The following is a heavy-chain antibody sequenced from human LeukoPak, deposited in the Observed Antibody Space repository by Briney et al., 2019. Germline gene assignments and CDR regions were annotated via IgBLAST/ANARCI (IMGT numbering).Heavy chain of an antibody. CDR3: ARILTVPYYFDY. V-gene: IGHV4-39*01. Sequence: PSETLSLTCTVSGGSISSSSYYWGWIRQPPGKGLEWIGSIYYSGSTNYNPSLKSRVTISVDTSKNQFSLKLSSVTAADTAVYYCARILTVPYYFDYWGQGTLVTVSS. CDR1: GGSISSSSYY. CDR2: IYYSGST. J-gene: IGHJ4*02. D-gene: IGHD7-27*01.